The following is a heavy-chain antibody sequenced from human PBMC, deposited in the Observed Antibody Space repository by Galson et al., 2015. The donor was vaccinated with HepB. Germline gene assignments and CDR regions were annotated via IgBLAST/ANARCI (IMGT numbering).Heavy chain of an antibody. CDR1: GFTFDGYS. Sequence: SLRLSCAASGFTFDGYSLHWVRQAPGKGLEWVAIISHDGRNKYYAYSMKGRFTISRDNSKNTLYLQMNSLRSEDTAVYYCARERGAGWYVGLDYWGQGTLLTLSS. CDR2: ISHDGRNK. V-gene: IGHV3-30*04. D-gene: IGHD6-19*01. CDR3: ARERGAGWYVGLDY. J-gene: IGHJ4*02.